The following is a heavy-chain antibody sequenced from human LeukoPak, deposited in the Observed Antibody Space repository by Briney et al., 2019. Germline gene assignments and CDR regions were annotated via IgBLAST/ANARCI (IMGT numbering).Heavy chain of an antibody. CDR2: ISSGGSTI. D-gene: IGHD3-22*01. J-gene: IGHJ6*02. Sequence: GRSLRLSCTVSGFTFADNSLTWVRQAPGKGLEWVSYISSGGSTIDYAESVKGRFTISRDNAKNSLYLQMNSLRAEDTAVYHCARYYNYDSSGYPPYYYYGMDVWGRGTTVTVSS. CDR3: ARYYNYDSSGYPPYYYYGMDV. V-gene: IGHV3-11*01. CDR1: GFTFADNS.